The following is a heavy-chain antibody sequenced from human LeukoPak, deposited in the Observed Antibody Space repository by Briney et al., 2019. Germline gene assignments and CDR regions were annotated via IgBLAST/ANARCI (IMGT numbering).Heavy chain of an antibody. D-gene: IGHD3-3*01. CDR3: ARGTYTYYDFWSGYGESVFDY. CDR1: GYTFTSYD. Sequence: ASVKVSCKASGYTFTSYDINWVRQATGQGLEWMGWMNPNSGNTGYARKFQGRVTMTRNTSISTAYMELSSLRSEDTAVYYCARGTYTYYDFWSGYGESVFDYWGQGTLVTASS. J-gene: IGHJ4*02. V-gene: IGHV1-8*01. CDR2: MNPNSGNT.